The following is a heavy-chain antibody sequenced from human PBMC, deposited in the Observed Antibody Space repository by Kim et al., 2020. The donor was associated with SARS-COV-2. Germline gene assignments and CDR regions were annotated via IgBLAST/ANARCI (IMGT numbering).Heavy chain of an antibody. D-gene: IGHD2-8*02. CDR2: ISYSSMT. CDR1: GFTFRNHK. J-gene: IGHJ4*02. V-gene: IGHV3-48*02. Sequence: GGSLRLSCVASGFTFRNHKMNWVRQAPGKGLEWISSISYSSMTDYADSVRGRFTISRDNAKDSLFLQMNSLRDEDTAVYYCAIGFTGPLPHGWGRGTLVTVSS. CDR3: AIGFTGPLPHG.